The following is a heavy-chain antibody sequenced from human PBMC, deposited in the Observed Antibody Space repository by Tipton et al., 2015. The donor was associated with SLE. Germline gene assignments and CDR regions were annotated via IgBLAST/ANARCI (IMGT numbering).Heavy chain of an antibody. D-gene: IGHD6-19*01. CDR2: IYYSGST. J-gene: IGHJ3*02. V-gene: IGHV4-39*07. CDR1: GGSISSHY. CDR3: ASGYSSGWDGGPGAFDI. Sequence: TLSLTCTVSGGSISSHYWGWIRQPPGKGLEWIGSIYYSGSTYYNPSLKSRVTISVDTSKNQFSLKLSSVTAADTAVYYCASGYSSGWDGGPGAFDIWGQGTMVTVSS.